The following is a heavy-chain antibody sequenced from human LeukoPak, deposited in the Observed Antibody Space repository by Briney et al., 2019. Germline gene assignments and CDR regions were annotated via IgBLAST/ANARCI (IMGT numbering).Heavy chain of an antibody. J-gene: IGHJ4*02. CDR2: ISGSDGYT. CDR1: GFTFSSYA. D-gene: IGHD5-18*01. CDR3: AKQDTSMDYFDY. Sequence: GGSLRLSCVASGFTFSSYALSWVRQAPGKGLDCVSVISGSDGYTYYADSAKGRFTISRDNSKNTLYLQMNSLRAEDAAIYYCAKQDTSMDYFDYWGRGTLVSVSS. V-gene: IGHV3-23*01.